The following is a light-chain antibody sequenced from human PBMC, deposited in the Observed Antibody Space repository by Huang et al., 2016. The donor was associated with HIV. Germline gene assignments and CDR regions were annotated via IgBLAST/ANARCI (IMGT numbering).Light chain of an antibody. CDR3: QQTGRFSIT. J-gene: IGKJ5*01. V-gene: IGKV1-12*01. CDR2: ATS. CDR1: QDISSY. Sequence: DIQMTQSPSSVSASVGGRVTITCRASQDISSYVAWCQQKPGKAPKLLIYATSTLQSGVPSRFSGSSSGTEFTLTISSLQPEDFATYYCQQTGRFSITFGQGTRLEIK.